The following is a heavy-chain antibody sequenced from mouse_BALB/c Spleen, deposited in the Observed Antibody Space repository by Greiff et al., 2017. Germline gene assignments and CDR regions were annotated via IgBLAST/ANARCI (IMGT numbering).Heavy chain of an antibody. CDR2: INPYNDGT. CDR1: GYTFTSYV. Sequence: LVESEPELVKPGASVKMSCKASGYTFTSYVMHWVKQKPGQGLEWIGYINPYNDGTKYNEKFKGKATLTSDKSSSTAYMELSSLTSEDSAVYYCARLRKGGYFDYWGQGTTLTVSS. V-gene: IGHV1-14*01. CDR3: ARLRKGGYFDY. J-gene: IGHJ2*01.